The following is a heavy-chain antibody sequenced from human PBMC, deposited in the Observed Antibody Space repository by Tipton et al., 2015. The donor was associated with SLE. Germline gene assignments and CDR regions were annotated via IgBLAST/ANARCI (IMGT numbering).Heavy chain of an antibody. J-gene: IGHJ3*02. D-gene: IGHD1-14*01. CDR3: ARDTGPKNDAFDI. V-gene: IGHV3-21*04. CDR2: ISASSIYI. CDR1: GFTFSSYS. Sequence: SLRLSCAASGFTFSSYSMNWVRQAPGKGLEWVPSISASSIYIYYADSVKGRFTISRDNAKNSLYLQMNSLRAEDTAVYYCARDTGPKNDAFDIWGQGTMVTVSS.